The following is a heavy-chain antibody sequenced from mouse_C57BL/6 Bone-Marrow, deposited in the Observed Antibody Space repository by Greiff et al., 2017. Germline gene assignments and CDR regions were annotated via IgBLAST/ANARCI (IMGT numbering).Heavy chain of an antibody. CDR2: IDPEDGDT. Sequence: EVQLQQSGAELVRPGASVKLSCTASGFNIKDYYMHWVKQRPEQGLEWIGRIDPEDGDTEYAPQFQGKATMTADTSSNTAYLQRSSLTSEDTAVYYCTKCYYGSSYPAWFAYWGQGTLVTVSA. CDR1: GFNIKDYY. V-gene: IGHV14-1*01. CDR3: TKCYYGSSYPAWFAY. D-gene: IGHD1-1*01. J-gene: IGHJ3*01.